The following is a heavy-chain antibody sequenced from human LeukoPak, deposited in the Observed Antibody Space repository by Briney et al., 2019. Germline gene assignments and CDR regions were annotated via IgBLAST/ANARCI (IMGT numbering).Heavy chain of an antibody. CDR2: IYYSGST. CDR1: GGSISSSSYY. J-gene: IGHJ4*02. CDR3: AREPWVKNYYDSSGYSDY. V-gene: IGHV4-39*02. Sequence: SETLCLTCTISGGSISSSSYYWGWIRQPPGKGLEWIGSIYYSGSTHYNPSLKSRVTISVDTSKNQFSLKLSSVSAADTAVYYCAREPWVKNYYDSSGYSDYWGQGTLVTVSS. D-gene: IGHD3-22*01.